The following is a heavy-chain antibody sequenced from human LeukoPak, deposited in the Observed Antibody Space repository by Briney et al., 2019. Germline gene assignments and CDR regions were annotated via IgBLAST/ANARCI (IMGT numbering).Heavy chain of an antibody. CDR1: RFTFSNYA. J-gene: IGHJ4*02. Sequence: GGSLRLSCATSRFTFSNYAVSWVSQTPGKGLEWVSSISGSGGTTYYADSVKGRFTISRDNSKNTLYLQMNSLRAEDTAVYYCAKDPYRASSGLVDYWGQGTLVTVSS. CDR3: AKDPYRASSGLVDY. V-gene: IGHV3-23*01. D-gene: IGHD5-12*01. CDR2: ISGSGGTT.